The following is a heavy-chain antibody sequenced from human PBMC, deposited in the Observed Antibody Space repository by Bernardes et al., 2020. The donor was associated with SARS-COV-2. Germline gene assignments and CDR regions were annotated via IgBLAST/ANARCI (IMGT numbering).Heavy chain of an antibody. J-gene: IGHJ5*02. Sequence: ASVKVSCKASGYTFTSYYMHWVRQAPGQGLEWMGIINPSGGSTSYAQKFQGRVTMTRDTSTSTVYMELSSLRSEDTAVYYCARGLGVPYYHILTGYLQPSDNWFDPRGQGTLVAVSS. CDR3: ARGLGVPYYHILTGYLQPSDNWFDP. CDR1: GYTFTSYY. D-gene: IGHD3-9*01. CDR2: INPSGGST. V-gene: IGHV1-46*01.